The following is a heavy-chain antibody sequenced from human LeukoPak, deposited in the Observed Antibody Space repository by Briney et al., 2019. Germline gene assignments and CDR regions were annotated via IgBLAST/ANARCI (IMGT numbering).Heavy chain of an antibody. CDR2: INASGGST. Sequence: ASVTVSFTASGYTCTIYYRHWVRQSPGQGLEWMGIINASGGSTSYAQKFQGRVTMTRDTSTSTVYMELSSLRSEDTAVYYCARDRGTTGTTGVYFDYWGQGTLVTVSS. CDR1: GYTCTIYY. D-gene: IGHD1-1*01. CDR3: ARDRGTTGTTGVYFDY. J-gene: IGHJ4*02. V-gene: IGHV1-46*01.